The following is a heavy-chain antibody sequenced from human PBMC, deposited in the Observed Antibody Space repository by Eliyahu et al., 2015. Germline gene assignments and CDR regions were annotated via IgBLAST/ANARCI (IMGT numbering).Heavy chain of an antibody. V-gene: IGHV4-34*01. J-gene: IGHJ5*02. CDR3: ARRTHWFDP. CDR1: GGSFSGYY. CDR2: INHSGST. Sequence: QVQLQQWGAGLLKPSETLSXTXAXYGGSFSGYYWSXIRQPPRKGLEWIGEINHSGSTNYNPSLKSRVTISVDTSKNQFSLKLSSVTAADTAVYYCARRTHWFDPWGQGTLVTVSS.